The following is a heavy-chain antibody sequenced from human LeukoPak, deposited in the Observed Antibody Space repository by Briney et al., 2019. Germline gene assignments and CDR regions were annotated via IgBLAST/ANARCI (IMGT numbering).Heavy chain of an antibody. J-gene: IGHJ4*02. CDR2: IEQDGSEK. Sequence: GGSLRLSCAASGFPFSDSWMDWVRQAPGRGMEWVANIEQDGSEKHYADSVKGRFTISRDNAKNSLFLQMNGLRAEDTAVYYCSRRLDYWGQGALVTVSS. CDR1: GFPFSDSW. CDR3: SRRLDY. V-gene: IGHV3-7*01.